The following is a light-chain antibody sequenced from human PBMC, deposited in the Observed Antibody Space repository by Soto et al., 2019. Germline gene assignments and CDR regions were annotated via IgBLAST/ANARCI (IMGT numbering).Light chain of an antibody. Sequence: DIPMTQSPSTLSASVGDNVTITCRATRALSTWVAWYQQQPGKPPNLVKYKASSLGSAVPSRFTGSGSGTEFTLTITSLQPADFGTYYCHHYEIDSRAFGQGTKVDIK. CDR3: HHYEIDSRA. J-gene: IGKJ1*01. CDR2: KAS. CDR1: RALSTW. V-gene: IGKV1-5*03.